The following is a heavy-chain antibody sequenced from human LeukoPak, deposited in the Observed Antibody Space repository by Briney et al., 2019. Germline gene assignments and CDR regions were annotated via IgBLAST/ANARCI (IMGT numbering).Heavy chain of an antibody. V-gene: IGHV1-69*13. CDR2: IIPIFGTA. CDR1: GGTFSSYA. D-gene: IGHD3-10*01. CDR3: ARGIPYYYGSGRSYYMDV. Sequence: ASVKVSCKXSGGTFSSYAISWVRQAPGQGLEWMGKIIPIFGTANYAQKFQGRVTITADESTSTAYMELSSLRSEDTAVYYCARGIPYYYGSGRSYYMDVWGKGTTVTVSS. J-gene: IGHJ6*03.